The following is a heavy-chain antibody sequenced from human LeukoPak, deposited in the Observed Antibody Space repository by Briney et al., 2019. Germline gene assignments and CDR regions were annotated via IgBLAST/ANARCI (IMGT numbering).Heavy chain of an antibody. D-gene: IGHD3-16*01. V-gene: IGHV1-3*01. CDR3: ARDLFRYVSSLCY. CDR2: INAGNGNT. CDR1: RYTFTSYA. Sequence: ASATVSCKASRYTFTSYAMHWVRQAPGQRLEWMGWINAGNGNTKYSQKFQGRVTITRDTSASTAYMELSSLRSEDTAVYYCARDLFRYVSSLCYWGQGTLVTVSS. J-gene: IGHJ4*02.